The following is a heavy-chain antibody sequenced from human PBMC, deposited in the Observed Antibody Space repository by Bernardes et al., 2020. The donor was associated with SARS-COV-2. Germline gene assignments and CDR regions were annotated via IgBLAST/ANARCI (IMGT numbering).Heavy chain of an antibody. J-gene: IGHJ6*02. Sequence: GGSLRLSCAASGFTFSDYYINWIRQAPGKGLEWVSYISSSGGTIYYADSVKGRFTISRDNAKNSLYLQMSSLRAEDTAVYYCARDTKRYCTNGVCYTSYYDAMDVWGQGTTVTVSS. CDR2: ISSSGGTI. CDR1: GFTFSDYY. V-gene: IGHV3-11*01. D-gene: IGHD2-8*01. CDR3: ARDTKRYCTNGVCYTSYYDAMDV.